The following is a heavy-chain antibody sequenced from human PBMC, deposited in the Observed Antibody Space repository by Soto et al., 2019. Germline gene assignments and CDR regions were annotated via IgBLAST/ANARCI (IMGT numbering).Heavy chain of an antibody. J-gene: IGHJ4*02. Sequence: SVKVSCKASGNTVPNYAIHWVRQAPGQRLEWMGWINGGNGNTYYSEHFQGRVTFTRDTSAGTVSLKLSSVTAADTAVYYCARRTEYSGYDITQTKAFGYWGQGTLVTVSS. D-gene: IGHD5-12*01. CDR2: INGGNGNT. CDR1: GNTVPNYA. V-gene: IGHV1-3*01. CDR3: ARRTEYSGYDITQTKAFGY.